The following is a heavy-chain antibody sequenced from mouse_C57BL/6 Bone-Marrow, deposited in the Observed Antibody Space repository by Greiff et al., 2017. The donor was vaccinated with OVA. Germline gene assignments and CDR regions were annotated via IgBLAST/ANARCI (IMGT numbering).Heavy chain of an antibody. D-gene: IGHD1-1*01. CDR2: IWSGGST. Sequence: VKLMESGPGLVQPSQSLSITCTVSGFSLTSYGVHWVRQSPGQGLEWLGVIWSGGSTDYNAAFISRLSISKDNSKSQVFFKMNSLQADDTAIYYCARREGYYGRFDYWGQGTSLTVSS. CDR1: GFSLTSYG. V-gene: IGHV2-2*01. CDR3: ARREGYYGRFDY. J-gene: IGHJ2*02.